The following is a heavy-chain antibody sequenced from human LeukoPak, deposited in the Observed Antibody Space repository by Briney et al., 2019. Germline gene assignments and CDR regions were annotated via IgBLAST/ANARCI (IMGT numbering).Heavy chain of an antibody. D-gene: IGHD4-17*01. CDR2: INHSGST. Sequence: KTSETLSLTCAVYGGSFSGYYWSWIRQPPGKGLEWIGEINHSGSTNYNPSLKSRVTISVDTSKNQFSLKLSSVTAADTAVYYCASSDYGEHSSDYWGQGTLVTVSS. CDR1: GGSFSGYY. CDR3: ASSDYGEHSSDY. V-gene: IGHV4-34*01. J-gene: IGHJ4*02.